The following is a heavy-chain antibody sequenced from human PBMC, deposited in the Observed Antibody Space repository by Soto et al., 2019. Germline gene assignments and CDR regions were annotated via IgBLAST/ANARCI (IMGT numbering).Heavy chain of an antibody. J-gene: IGHJ6*02. D-gene: IGHD3-10*01. V-gene: IGHV4-31*03. CDR3: ARGGSGSYYYYPLDV. Sequence: SETLSLTCTVSGGSISSGGYYWSWIRQHPGKGLEWIGYIYYSGSTYYNPSLKSRVTISVDTSKNQFSLKLSSVTAADTAVYYGARGGSGSYYYYPLDVWGQGTTVTVSS. CDR2: IYYSGST. CDR1: GGSISSGGYY.